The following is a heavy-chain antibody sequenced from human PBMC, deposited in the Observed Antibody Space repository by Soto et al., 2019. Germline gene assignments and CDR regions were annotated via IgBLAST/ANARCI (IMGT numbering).Heavy chain of an antibody. V-gene: IGHV3-23*01. CDR1: GFTFSSYA. CDR2: ISGSGGST. Sequence: GGSLRLSCAASGFTFSSYAMSWVRQAPGKGLEWVSAISGSGGSTYYADSVKGRFTISRDNSKNTLYLQMNSLRAEDTAVYYCAKCPVGRRFLEWLQPDYWGQGTLVTVSS. CDR3: AKCPVGRRFLEWLQPDY. D-gene: IGHD3-3*01. J-gene: IGHJ4*02.